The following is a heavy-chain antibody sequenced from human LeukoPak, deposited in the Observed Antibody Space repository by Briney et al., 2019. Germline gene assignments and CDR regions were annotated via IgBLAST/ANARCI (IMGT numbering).Heavy chain of an antibody. CDR1: GGSISSGGYY. V-gene: IGHV4-31*03. J-gene: IGHJ4*02. Sequence: PSETLSLTCTVSGGSISSGGYYWSWIRQHPGKGLEWIGYIYYSGSTYYNPSLKSRVTISVDTSKNQFSLKLSSVTAADTAVYYCAREKRSVGSDYWGQGTLVTVSS. CDR3: AREKRSVGSDY. D-gene: IGHD4-23*01. CDR2: IYYSGST.